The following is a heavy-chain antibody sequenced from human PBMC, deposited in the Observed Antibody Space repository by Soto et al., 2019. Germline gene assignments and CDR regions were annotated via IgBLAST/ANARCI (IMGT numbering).Heavy chain of an antibody. CDR3: EREGEGYYWLET. D-gene: IGHD6-13*01. J-gene: IGHJ5*02. CDR1: GGSIYSGCYY. CDR2: IHNNGAT. Sequence: PSATXSLTCTISGGSIYSGCYYWSWIRQHPTEGLGWIGYIHNNGATYYNPSLKGIVSISADRSKTHLSLNVYSVNAADTGVYYCEREGEGYYWLETWGQGVLVTVSS. V-gene: IGHV4-31*01.